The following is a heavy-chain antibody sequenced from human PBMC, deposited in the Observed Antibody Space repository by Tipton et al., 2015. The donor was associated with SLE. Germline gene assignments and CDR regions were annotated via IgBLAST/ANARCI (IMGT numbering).Heavy chain of an antibody. CDR3: ARLRDWTDYFDY. CDR2: IWPGDSDT. Sequence: QSGPEVKEPGESLKISCKGSGYSFTDYWIGWVRQMPGKGLEWMGIIWPGDSDTRYSPSFQGQVTISAHKSISTAYLQWSSLKASDTAMYYCARLRDWTDYFDYWGQGTLVTVSS. J-gene: IGHJ4*02. CDR1: GYSFTDYW. D-gene: IGHD3/OR15-3a*01. V-gene: IGHV5-51*03.